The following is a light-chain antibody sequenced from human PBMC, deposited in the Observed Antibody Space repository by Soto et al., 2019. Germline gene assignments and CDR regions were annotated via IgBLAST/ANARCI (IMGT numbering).Light chain of an antibody. Sequence: HSVLTQPASVSGSPGQSITISCSGTSSDVGNYNLVSWYQQHPGKAPKLMIYEGSKRPSGVSNRFSGSKSGNTASLTISGLQAEDEADYYCCSYAGSNTYVFGTGTKVTVL. V-gene: IGLV2-23*01. J-gene: IGLJ1*01. CDR1: SSDVGNYNL. CDR3: CSYAGSNTYV. CDR2: EGS.